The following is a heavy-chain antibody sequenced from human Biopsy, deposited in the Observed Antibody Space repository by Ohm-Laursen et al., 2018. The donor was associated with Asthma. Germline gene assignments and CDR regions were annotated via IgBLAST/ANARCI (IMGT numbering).Heavy chain of an antibody. CDR1: GYTFIGCH. CDR2: INPNSGGT. J-gene: IGHJ5*02. V-gene: IGHV1-2*06. D-gene: IGHD6-13*01. CDR3: ARGQKSAGDRWFDP. Sequence: ASVKVSCKASGYTFIGCHIHWMRQVPGQGLEWMGRINPNSGGTNYAQKFQGRVTMTRDTSISTAYMEVSRLRSDDPAVYYCARGQKSAGDRWFDPWGKGTLVTVSS.